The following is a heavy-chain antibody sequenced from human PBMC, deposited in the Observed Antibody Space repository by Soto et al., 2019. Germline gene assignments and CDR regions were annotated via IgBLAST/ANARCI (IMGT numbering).Heavy chain of an antibody. V-gene: IGHV4-30-2*01. Sequence: QLQLQESGSGLVKPSQTLSLTCAVSGGSISSGGYSWSWIRQPPGKGLEWIGYIYHSGSTYYNPSLKSRVTISVDRSKNQLSLKRSSVTAADTAVYYCARGKDGDYAYYGMDVWGQGTTVTVSS. CDR1: GGSISSGGYS. J-gene: IGHJ6*02. CDR2: IYHSGST. D-gene: IGHD4-17*01. CDR3: ARGKDGDYAYYGMDV.